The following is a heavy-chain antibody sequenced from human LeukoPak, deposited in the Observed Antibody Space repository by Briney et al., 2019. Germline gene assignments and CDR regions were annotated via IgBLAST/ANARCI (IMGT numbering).Heavy chain of an antibody. Sequence: PGGSLRLSCTASGFTFGDYAMSWVRQAPGKGLEWVGFIRSKAYGGTTEYAASVKGRFTISRDDSKSIAYLQMNSLKTEATAVYYCTRDHPIAAAGTFDYWGQGTLVTVSS. V-gene: IGHV3-49*04. CDR2: IRSKAYGGTT. D-gene: IGHD6-13*01. CDR1: GFTFGDYA. CDR3: TRDHPIAAAGTFDY. J-gene: IGHJ4*02.